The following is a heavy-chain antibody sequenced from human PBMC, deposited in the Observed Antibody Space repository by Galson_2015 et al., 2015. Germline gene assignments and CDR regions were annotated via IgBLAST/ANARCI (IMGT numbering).Heavy chain of an antibody. V-gene: IGHV1-3*01. J-gene: IGHJ6*02. CDR2: INAGNGNT. Sequence: AVKVSCKASGYTFTSYAMHWVRQAPGQGLEWMGWINAGNGNTKYSQKFQGRVTITRDTSASTAYMELSSLRSEDTAVYYCAREYSSSRYYGMDVWGQGTTVTVSS. CDR1: GYTFTSYA. D-gene: IGHD6-6*01. CDR3: AREYSSSRYYGMDV.